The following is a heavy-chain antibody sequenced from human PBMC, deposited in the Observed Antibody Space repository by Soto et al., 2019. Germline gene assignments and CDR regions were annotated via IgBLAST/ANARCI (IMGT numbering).Heavy chain of an antibody. CDR2: IYYSGST. Sequence: QVQLQESGPGLVKPSQTLSLTCTVSGGSISSGDYYWSWIRQPPGKGLEWXGYIYYSGSTYYNPSLKSRVTISVDTSKNQFSLKLSSVTAADTAVYYCALGYCSGGSCYSGGDAFDIWGQGTMVTVSS. V-gene: IGHV4-30-4*01. CDR3: ALGYCSGGSCYSGGDAFDI. CDR1: GGSISSGDYY. D-gene: IGHD2-15*01. J-gene: IGHJ3*02.